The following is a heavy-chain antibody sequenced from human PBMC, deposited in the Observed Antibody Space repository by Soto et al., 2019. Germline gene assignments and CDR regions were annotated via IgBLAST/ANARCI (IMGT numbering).Heavy chain of an antibody. D-gene: IGHD3-22*01. CDR1: GGSISSYY. V-gene: IGHV4-59*01. CDR2: IYYSGST. Sequence: SETLSLTCTVSGGSISSYYWSWIRQPPGKGLEWIGYIYYSGSTNYNPSLKSRVTISVDTSKNQFSLKLSSVTAADTAVYYCARVHPPYYYDSSGYPWYFDYWGQGTLVTVSS. CDR3: ARVHPPYYYDSSGYPWYFDY. J-gene: IGHJ4*02.